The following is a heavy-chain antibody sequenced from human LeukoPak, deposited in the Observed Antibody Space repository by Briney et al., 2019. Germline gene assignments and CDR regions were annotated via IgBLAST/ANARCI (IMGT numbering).Heavy chain of an antibody. V-gene: IGHV1-69*01. Sequence: ASVKVSCKASGGTFSSYAISWVRQAPGQGLEWMGGIIPIFGTANYAQKFQGRVTITADESTSTAYMELSSLRSEDTAVYYCARDSGRGEAGNLDYWGQGTLVTVSS. CDR2: IIPIFGTA. CDR3: ARDSGRGEAGNLDY. J-gene: IGHJ4*02. D-gene: IGHD6-19*01. CDR1: GGTFSSYA.